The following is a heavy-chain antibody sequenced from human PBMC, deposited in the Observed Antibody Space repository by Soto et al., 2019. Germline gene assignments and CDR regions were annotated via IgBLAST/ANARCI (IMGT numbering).Heavy chain of an antibody. CDR1: GDSISSSNW. V-gene: IGHV4-4*02. CDR3: AREGSGIPVSV. Sequence: QVQLQESGPGLVKPSETLSLTCTVSGDSISSSNWWSWVRHPPGKGLEWIGETYHSGTTKHNPSLKSRVTISLDFSNNQFSLELKSVTAADTAVYYCAREGSGIPVSVWGQGALVIVSS. D-gene: IGHD2-21*01. J-gene: IGHJ4*02. CDR2: TYHSGTT.